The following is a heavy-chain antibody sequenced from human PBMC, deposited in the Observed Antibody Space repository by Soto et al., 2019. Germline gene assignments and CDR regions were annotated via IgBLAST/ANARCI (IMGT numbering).Heavy chain of an antibody. CDR1: GFTFSSYA. CDR3: ARGGGVVVPAAKGYYYGMDV. CDR2: ISGSSSYI. Sequence: EVQLLESGGGLVQPGGSLRLSCAASGFTFSSYAMSWVRQAPGKGLEWVSAISGSSSYIYYADSVKGRFTISRDNAKNSLYLQMNSLRAEDTAVYYCARGGGVVVPAAKGYYYGMDVWGQGTTVTVSS. D-gene: IGHD2-2*01. J-gene: IGHJ6*02. V-gene: IGHV3-21*01.